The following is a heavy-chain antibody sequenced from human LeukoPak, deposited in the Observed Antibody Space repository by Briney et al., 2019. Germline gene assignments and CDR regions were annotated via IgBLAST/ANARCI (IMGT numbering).Heavy chain of an antibody. D-gene: IGHD3-9*01. V-gene: IGHV3-13*03. J-gene: IGHJ4*02. CDR2: IGTAGDT. CDR1: GFTFSSYD. Sequence: GGSLRLSCAACGFTFSSYDMHWVRQATGKGLGWVSAIGTAGDTYYPGSVKGQFTISRENAKNSLYLQMNSLRAEDTAVYYCARDTHDIPQIDYWGQGTLVTVSS. CDR3: ARDTHDIPQIDY.